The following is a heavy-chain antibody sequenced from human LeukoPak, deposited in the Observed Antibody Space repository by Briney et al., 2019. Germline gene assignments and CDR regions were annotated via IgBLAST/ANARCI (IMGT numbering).Heavy chain of an antibody. D-gene: IGHD3-3*01. CDR2: IKSTADGGTT. CDR1: RYTFSNAW. V-gene: IGHV3-15*01. CDR3: SHFRVGTSDWFDP. J-gene: IGHJ5*02. Sequence: GGSLRLSCAPSRYTFSNAWMTWVRQAPGKGLEWVGRIKSTADGGTTAYAAPVTGRFTISRDDSKNTLYLQMKDLNTDDTGVYHCSHFRVGTSDWFDPWGQGTLVTVSS.